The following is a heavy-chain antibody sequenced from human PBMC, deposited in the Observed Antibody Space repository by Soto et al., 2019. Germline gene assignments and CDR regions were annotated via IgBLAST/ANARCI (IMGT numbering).Heavy chain of an antibody. CDR1: GYTFTSYG. CDR3: ARYRPWAILGWLLVDQGRYYCMDV. CDR2: TSAYNGNT. D-gene: IGHD3-3*01. Sequence: QVQLVQSGAEVKKPGASVKVSCKASGYTFTSYGISWVRQAPGRGLEWMGWTSAYNGNTNYAQKLQGIGTMSTDTSTSSAYMERRSLISDDMAVYYCARYRPWAILGWLLVDQGRYYCMDVWGRVATV. V-gene: IGHV1-18*03. J-gene: IGHJ6*02.